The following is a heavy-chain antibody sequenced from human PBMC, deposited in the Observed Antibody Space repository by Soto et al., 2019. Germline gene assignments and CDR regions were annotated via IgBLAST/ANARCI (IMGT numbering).Heavy chain of an antibody. D-gene: IGHD3-3*01. Sequence: ASVKVSCKASGYTFTSYGISWVRQAPGQGLEWMGWISAYNGNTNYAQKFQGRVTMTTDTSTSTAYMELRSLRSDDTAVYYCARDRASITIFGVVDFDPWGQGTLVTVSS. CDR1: GYTFTSYG. V-gene: IGHV1-18*01. J-gene: IGHJ5*02. CDR2: ISAYNGNT. CDR3: ARDRASITIFGVVDFDP.